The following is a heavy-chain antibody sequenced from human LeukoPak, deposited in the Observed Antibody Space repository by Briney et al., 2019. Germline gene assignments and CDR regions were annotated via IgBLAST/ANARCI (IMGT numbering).Heavy chain of an antibody. J-gene: IGHJ4*02. CDR3: XXXXXXXCGGDCYSDFDY. CDR1: GFTFSSYG. V-gene: IGHV3-30*02. CDR2: IRYDGSNK. D-gene: IGHD2-21*02. Sequence: GGSLRLSCAASGFTFSSYGMHWVRQAPGKGLEWVAFIRYDGSNKYYADSVKGRFTISRDNSKNTLYLQMNSLRAEDTAVYYXXXXXXXXCGGDCYSDFDYWGQGTLVTVSS.